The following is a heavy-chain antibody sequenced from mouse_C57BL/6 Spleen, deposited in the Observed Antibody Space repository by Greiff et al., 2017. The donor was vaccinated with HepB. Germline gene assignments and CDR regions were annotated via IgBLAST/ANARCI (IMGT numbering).Heavy chain of an antibody. V-gene: IGHV2-2*01. CDR2: RWSGGST. D-gene: IGHD2-4*01. J-gene: IGHJ4*01. CDR1: GFSLTSYG. CDR3: ARMIYYDRAMDY. Sequence: QVQLQQSGPGLVQPSQSLSITCTVSGFSLTSYGVHWVRQSPGKGLEWLGVRWSGGSTDYTAAFISRLSISKDNSKSQVFFKMNSLQAYDTAIYYCARMIYYDRAMDYWGQGTSVTVSS.